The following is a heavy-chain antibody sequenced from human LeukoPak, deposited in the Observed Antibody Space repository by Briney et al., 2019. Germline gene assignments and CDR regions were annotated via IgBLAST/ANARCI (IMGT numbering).Heavy chain of an antibody. CDR3: AKDLGYYDFWSGYYQFDY. CDR2: IKQDGSAK. CDR1: GFTFSSYW. D-gene: IGHD3-3*01. V-gene: IGHV3-7*05. J-gene: IGHJ4*02. Sequence: GGSLRLSCAASGFTFSSYWMTWVRQAPGKGLEWVANIKQDGSAKYYVDSVKGRFTISRDNAKNSLYLQMNSLRAEDTAVYYCAKDLGYYDFWSGYYQFDYWGQGTLVTVSS.